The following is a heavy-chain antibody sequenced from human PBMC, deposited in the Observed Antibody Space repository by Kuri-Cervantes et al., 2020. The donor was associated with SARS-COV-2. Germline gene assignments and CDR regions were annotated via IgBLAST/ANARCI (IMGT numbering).Heavy chain of an antibody. Sequence: GSLRLSCIVSGGSIRSSSYHWVWIRQSPGKGLEWIGSSDYSATTYYNPSLKSRVTISVDTSKNQFSLKLSSVTAADTAVYYCARGRSVFDPWGQGTLVTVSS. CDR3: ARGRSVFDP. J-gene: IGHJ5*02. V-gene: IGHV4-39*07. CDR2: SDYSATT. CDR1: GGSIRSSSYH.